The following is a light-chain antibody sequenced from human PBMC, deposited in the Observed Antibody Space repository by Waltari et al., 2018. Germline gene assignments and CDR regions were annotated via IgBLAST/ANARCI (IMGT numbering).Light chain of an antibody. CDR2: EVS. CDR1: QSLLHSDGNTY. J-gene: IGKJ4*01. Sequence: DMVLPQTPPSLSVTPGQPVSTPCTSSQSLLHSDGNTYFSWYLQKPGQSPQLLIYEVSSRFSGVPDRFSGSDSGTHFTLKISRVEAEDVGVYYCMQNVHLPFTFGGGTKVEIK. V-gene: IGKV2-29*03. CDR3: MQNVHLPFT.